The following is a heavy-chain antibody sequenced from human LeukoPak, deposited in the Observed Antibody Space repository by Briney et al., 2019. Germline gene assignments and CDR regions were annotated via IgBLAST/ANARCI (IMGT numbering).Heavy chain of an antibody. D-gene: IGHD4-23*01. Sequence: KPSETLSLTCAVYGGSFSGYYWSWIRQPPGKGLEWIGEINHSGSTNYNPSLKSRVTISVDTSKNQFSLKLSSVTAADTAVYYCARGVTTVVKRNPPAWYFDLWGRGTLVTVSS. CDR1: GGSFSGYY. J-gene: IGHJ2*01. CDR2: INHSGST. CDR3: ARGVTTVVKRNPPAWYFDL. V-gene: IGHV4-34*01.